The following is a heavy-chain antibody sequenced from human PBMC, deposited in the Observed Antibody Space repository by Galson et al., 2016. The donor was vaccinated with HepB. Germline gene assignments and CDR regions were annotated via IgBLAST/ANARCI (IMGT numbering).Heavy chain of an antibody. CDR3: ARGVGGSGRRNWLDP. J-gene: IGHJ5*02. CDR1: GFTFSTQS. Sequence: SLRLSCAATGFTFSTQSMNWVRQAPGQGLEWVSSITSTSSAISYADSVEGRFTISRDNSKNSLYLQMNSLRAEDTAVYYCARGVGGSGRRNWLDPWGQGTLVTVSS. D-gene: IGHD3-16*01. V-gene: IGHV3-21*01. CDR2: ITSTSSAI.